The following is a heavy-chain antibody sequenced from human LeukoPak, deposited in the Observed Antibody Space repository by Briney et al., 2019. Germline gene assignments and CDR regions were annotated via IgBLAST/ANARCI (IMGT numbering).Heavy chain of an antibody. CDR2: IYYSGST. CDR1: GGSISSYY. Sequence: SETLSLTCTVSGGSISSYYWSWIRQPPGKGLEWIGYIYYSGSTNYNPSLKSRMTISVDTSKNEFSLKLTSVTAADTAAYYCARVGAYNSPLNAFDIWGQGTMVTLSS. D-gene: IGHD1-1*01. CDR3: ARVGAYNSPLNAFDI. V-gene: IGHV4-59*08. J-gene: IGHJ3*02.